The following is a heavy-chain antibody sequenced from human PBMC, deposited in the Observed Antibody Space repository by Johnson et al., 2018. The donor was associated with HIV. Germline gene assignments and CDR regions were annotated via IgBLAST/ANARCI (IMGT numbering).Heavy chain of an antibody. CDR3: AKDLDRELLALWAFHT. CDR1: GLSVSINY. J-gene: IGHJ3*02. V-gene: IGHV3-74*01. CDR2: ISTDGGRT. D-gene: IGHD2-8*02. Sequence: VQLVESGGGLIQPGGSLRLSCAVSGLSVSINYITWVRQAPGKGLVWVSRISTDGGRTTYADSVKDRLTISRDNAKNTLYLEMSGLRADDTAVYYCAKDLDRELLALWAFHTWGQGTVVTVSS.